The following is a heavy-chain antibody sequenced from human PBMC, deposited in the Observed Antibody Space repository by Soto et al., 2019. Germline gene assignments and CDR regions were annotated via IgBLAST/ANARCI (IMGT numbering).Heavy chain of an antibody. CDR1: GFTFSSYS. CDR2: ISSSSSYI. D-gene: IGHD2-15*01. J-gene: IGHJ3*02. CDR3: ARGDNVAVVAATEIRAFDI. Sequence: EVQLVESGGGLVKPGGSLRLSCAASGFTFSSYSMNWVRQAPGKGLEWVSSISSSSSYIYYADSVKGRFTISRDNAKNSLYLQMNSLRAEDTAVYYCARGDNVAVVAATEIRAFDIWGQGTMVTVSS. V-gene: IGHV3-21*01.